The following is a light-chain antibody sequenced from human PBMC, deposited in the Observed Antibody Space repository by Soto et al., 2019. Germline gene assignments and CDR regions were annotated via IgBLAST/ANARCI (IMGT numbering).Light chain of an antibody. J-gene: IGKJ5*01. V-gene: IGKV1D-13*01. CDR3: QHYLNYPIT. CDR1: QDIGSV. Sequence: IQITQSPATLSASVGDRVTITCRSSQDIGSVLEWYQQKPGTAPKVLISGASDLYGGVPSRFRGSGSRTDFTLTITHLQSEDFEAYYCQHYLNYPITFGQGTRLEIK. CDR2: GAS.